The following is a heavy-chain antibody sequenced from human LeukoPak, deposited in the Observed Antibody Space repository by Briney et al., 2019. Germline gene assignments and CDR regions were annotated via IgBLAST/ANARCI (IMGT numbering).Heavy chain of an antibody. J-gene: IGHJ6*03. CDR2: INPNSGGT. Sequence: APVKVSCKASGYTFTGYYMHWVRQAPGQGLEWMGWINPNSGGTNYAQKFQGRVTMTRDTSISTAYMELSRLRSDDTTVYYCARGSSSGWGYYYYYMDVWGKGTTVTVSS. D-gene: IGHD6-6*01. V-gene: IGHV1-2*02. CDR3: ARGSSSGWGYYYYYMDV. CDR1: GYTFTGYY.